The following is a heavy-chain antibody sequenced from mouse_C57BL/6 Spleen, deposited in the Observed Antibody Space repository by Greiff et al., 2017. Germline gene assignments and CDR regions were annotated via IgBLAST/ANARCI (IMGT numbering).Heavy chain of an antibody. Sequence: VKLQESGPELVKPGASVKISCKASGYAFSSSWMNWVKQRPGKGLEWIGRIYPGDGDTNYNGKFKGKATLTADKSSSTAYMQLSSLTSEDSAVYFCAKKSSSYGDYWGQGTTLTVSS. J-gene: IGHJ2*01. CDR3: AKKSSSYGDY. V-gene: IGHV1-82*01. CDR2: IYPGDGDT. CDR1: GYAFSSSW. D-gene: IGHD1-1*01.